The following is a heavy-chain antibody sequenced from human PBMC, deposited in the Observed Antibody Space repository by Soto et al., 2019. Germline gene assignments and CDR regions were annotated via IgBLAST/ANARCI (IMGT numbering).Heavy chain of an antibody. CDR2: IYYTWST. Sequence: SEILSVKCNFYSCSISGYYWRWIRHPPGRGLEXIWYIYYTWSTPNNPSLNSRVTITVDTPKNQFHLKLSSVTAADTAVYYCESPNRRRELRYLDWLGNGMDVWGQGTTVTVSS. J-gene: IGHJ6*01. V-gene: IGHV4-59*08. D-gene: IGHD3-9*01. CDR3: ESPNRRRELRYLDWLGNGMDV. CDR1: SCSISGYY.